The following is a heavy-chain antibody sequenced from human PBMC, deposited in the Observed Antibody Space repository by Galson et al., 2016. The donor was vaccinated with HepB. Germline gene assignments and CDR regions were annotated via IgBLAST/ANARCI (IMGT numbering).Heavy chain of an antibody. CDR2: IYYSGTT. Sequence: LSLTCTVSGDSISTSAYYWSWIRQHPGKGLAWIGYIYYSGTTYYNPSLKSRLIISVDTSKNQFSLELSSVTAADTAVYYCAGGDTSGSPGRDYWGQGTLVTVSS. D-gene: IGHD3-22*01. CDR3: AGGDTSGSPGRDY. V-gene: IGHV4-31*03. CDR1: GDSISTSAYY. J-gene: IGHJ4*02.